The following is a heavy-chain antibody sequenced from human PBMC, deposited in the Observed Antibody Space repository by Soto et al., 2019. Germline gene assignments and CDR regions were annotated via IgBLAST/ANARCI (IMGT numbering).Heavy chain of an antibody. V-gene: IGHV4-59*01. CDR3: ARDRFGDFWSGYYLPKGGMDV. D-gene: IGHD3-3*01. J-gene: IGHJ6*02. Sequence: SETLSLTCTVSGGSISSYYWSWIRQPPGKGLEWIGYIYYSGSTNYNPSLKSRVTISVDTSKNQFSLKLSSVTAADTAVYYCARDRFGDFWSGYYLPKGGMDVWGQGTTVTVSS. CDR2: IYYSGST. CDR1: GGSISSYY.